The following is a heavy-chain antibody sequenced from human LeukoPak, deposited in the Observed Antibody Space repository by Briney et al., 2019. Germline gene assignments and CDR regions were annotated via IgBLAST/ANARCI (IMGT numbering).Heavy chain of an antibody. V-gene: IGHV3-33*01. CDR1: GFTFSSYG. D-gene: IGHD3-22*01. CDR3: ARVGYDSSGYYPLDY. J-gene: IGHJ4*02. CDR2: IWYDGSNK. Sequence: PGRSLRLSCAASGFTFSSYGMHWVRQAPGKGLEWVAVIWYDGSNKYYADSVKGRFTISRDDSKNTLYLQMNSLRAEDTAVYYCARVGYDSSGYYPLDYWGQGTLVTVSS.